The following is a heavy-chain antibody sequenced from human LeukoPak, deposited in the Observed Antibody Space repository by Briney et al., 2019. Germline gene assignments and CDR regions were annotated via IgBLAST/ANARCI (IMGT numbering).Heavy chain of an antibody. J-gene: IGHJ4*02. CDR2: IYIEGSST. D-gene: IGHD1-14*01. Sequence: PGGALRLSCVASGFSLSRYWTHAVRPAPERGRVWVSRIYIEGSSTSYAASVKGGFTISRDNTKKTLYLKMMSLRAEDTTVYYCARNFGTAADYWGQGTLVTVAS. CDR3: ARNFGTAADY. CDR1: GFSLSRYW. V-gene: IGHV3-74*01.